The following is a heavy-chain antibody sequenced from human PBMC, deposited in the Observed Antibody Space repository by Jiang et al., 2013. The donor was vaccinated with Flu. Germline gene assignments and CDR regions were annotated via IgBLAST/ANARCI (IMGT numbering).Heavy chain of an antibody. J-gene: IGHJ4*02. CDR3: ARPYSADYSYVAS. V-gene: IGHV2-5*01. D-gene: IGHD1-26*01. Sequence: TLTLTCTFSGFSLTTTKVGVGWIRQPPGKALEWLAFIYWNDEKRYSPSLRTSLSITKDTSKNQVVLTMTNVDPVDTATYYCARPYSADYSYVASWGQGMLVTVSS. CDR1: GFSLTTTKVG. CDR2: IYWNDEK.